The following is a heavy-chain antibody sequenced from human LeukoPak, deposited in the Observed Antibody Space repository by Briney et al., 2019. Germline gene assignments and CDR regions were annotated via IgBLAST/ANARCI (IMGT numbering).Heavy chain of an antibody. CDR3: ARLGSHGYYYDGMDV. J-gene: IGHJ6*02. V-gene: IGHV3-21*01. D-gene: IGHD3-16*01. CDR1: GFTFSSYS. Sequence: GGSLRLSCAASGFTFSSYSMNWVRQAPGKGLEWVSSISSSSSYIYYADSVKDRFTISRDNAKNSLYLQMNSLRAEDTAVYYCARLGSHGYYYDGMDVWGQGTSVTVSS. CDR2: ISSSSSYI.